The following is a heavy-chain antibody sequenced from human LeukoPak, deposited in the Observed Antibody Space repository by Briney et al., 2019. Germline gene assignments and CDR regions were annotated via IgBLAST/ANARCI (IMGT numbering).Heavy chain of an antibody. D-gene: IGHD3-22*01. CDR3: ARVGFDSSAYYFDY. Sequence: SQTLSLTCTVSGGSISSGGYYWSWIRQPPGKGLEWIGYIYYSGSTYYNPSLKSRVTISVDTSKNQFSLKLSSVTAADTAVYFCARVGFDSSAYYFDYWGQGTLVTVSS. V-gene: IGHV4-31*03. CDR1: GGSISSGGYY. CDR2: IYYSGST. J-gene: IGHJ4*02.